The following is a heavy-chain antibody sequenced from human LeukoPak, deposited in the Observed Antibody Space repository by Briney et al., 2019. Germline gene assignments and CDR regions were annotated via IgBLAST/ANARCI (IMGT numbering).Heavy chain of an antibody. Sequence: GGSLRLSCAASGASGFTFSNHWMSWVRQAPGKGLEWVANIKQDGSEMYYVDSVKGRFTISRDNAENSRYLQMNGLRADDTGVYYCGRTGDLSDYWGQGTLVTVSS. CDR2: IKQDGSEM. CDR3: GRTGDLSDY. V-gene: IGHV3-7*01. CDR1: GFTFSNHW. D-gene: IGHD7-27*01. J-gene: IGHJ4*02.